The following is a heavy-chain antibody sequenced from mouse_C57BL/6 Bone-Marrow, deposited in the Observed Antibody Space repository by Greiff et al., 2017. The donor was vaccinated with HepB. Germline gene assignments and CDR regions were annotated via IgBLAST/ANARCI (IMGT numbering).Heavy chain of an antibody. D-gene: IGHD1-1*01. CDR2: ISDGGSYT. CDR3: AREDYYGSVGY. J-gene: IGHJ2*01. CDR1: GFTFSSYA. V-gene: IGHV5-4*01. Sequence: EVQRVESGGGLVKPGGSLKLSCAASGFTFSSYAMSWVRQTPEKRLEWVATISDGGSYTYYPDNVKGRFTISRDNAKNNLYLQMSHLKSEDTAMYYCAREDYYGSVGYWGQGTTLTVSS.